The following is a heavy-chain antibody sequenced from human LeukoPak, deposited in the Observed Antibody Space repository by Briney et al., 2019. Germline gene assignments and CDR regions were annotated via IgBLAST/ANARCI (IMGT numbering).Heavy chain of an antibody. V-gene: IGHV4-59*01. D-gene: IGHD3-10*01. CDR2: IYYSGST. CDR1: GGSISSYY. Sequence: SETLSLTCTVSGGSISSYYWSWIRQPPGKVLEWNGYIYYSGSTNYNPSLKSRVTISVDTSKNQFSLKLSSVTAADTAVYYCARSDGSGFDPWGQGTLVTVSS. J-gene: IGHJ5*02. CDR3: ARSDGSGFDP.